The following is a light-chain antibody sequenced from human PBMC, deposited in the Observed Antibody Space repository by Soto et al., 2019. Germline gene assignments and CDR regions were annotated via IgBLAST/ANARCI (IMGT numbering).Light chain of an antibody. CDR2: AAS. CDR3: QQYYSYPYT. Sequence: AIRMTQSPSSFSASTGDRVTITCRASQGISSYLAWYQQKPGKAPKLLIYAASTLQSGVPSRFSGSGSRTHFTLTISCLQSEDFATYYCQQYYSYPYTFGQGTKLQIK. V-gene: IGKV1-8*01. CDR1: QGISSY. J-gene: IGKJ2*01.